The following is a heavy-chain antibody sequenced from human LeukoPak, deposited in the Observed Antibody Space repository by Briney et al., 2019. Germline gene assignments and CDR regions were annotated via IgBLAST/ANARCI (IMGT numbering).Heavy chain of an antibody. CDR3: ARRIWRYFDY. J-gene: IGHJ4*02. D-gene: IGHD2-15*01. CDR1: GFTFSGYW. Sequence: GGSLRLSCAASGFTFSGYWMHWVRQVPGKGLVWVSRINDDGRYTVYADSVKGRFTISRDNAKNSLYLQMNSLRAEDTAVYYCARRIWRYFDYWGQGTLVTVSS. CDR2: INDDGRYT. V-gene: IGHV3-74*01.